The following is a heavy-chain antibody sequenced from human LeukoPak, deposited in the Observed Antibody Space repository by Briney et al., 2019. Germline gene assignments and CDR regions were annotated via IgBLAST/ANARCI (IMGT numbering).Heavy chain of an antibody. CDR2: IYYSGST. CDR3: ARGHCSGGTCYSRTFDF. J-gene: IGHJ4*02. V-gene: IGHV4-59*01. Sequence: SETLSLTCTVSGGPINSYYWDWIRQPPGKGLEWIGYIYYSGSTNYNPSLKSRVTISVDTSKNQFSLQLNSVTAADTAVYYCARGHCSGGTCYSRTFDFWGQGTLVTVSS. D-gene: IGHD2-15*01. CDR1: GGPINSYY.